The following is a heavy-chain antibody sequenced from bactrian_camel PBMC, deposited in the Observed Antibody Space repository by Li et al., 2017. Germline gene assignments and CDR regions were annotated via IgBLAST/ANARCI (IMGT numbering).Heavy chain of an antibody. D-gene: IGHD1*01. CDR1: GYTYDTYC. V-gene: IGHV3S10*01. CDR3: ARVRDWSDGRVWYDA. CDR2: IDSDGDA. J-gene: IGHJ4*01. Sequence: PAGGSLRLSCAAPGYTYDTYCMGWFRQAPGKEREGLATIDSDGDAAYADSMKGRFTISRDNAKSTVYLQMNSLKSEDTALYYCARVRDWSDGRVWYDAWGQGTQVTVS.